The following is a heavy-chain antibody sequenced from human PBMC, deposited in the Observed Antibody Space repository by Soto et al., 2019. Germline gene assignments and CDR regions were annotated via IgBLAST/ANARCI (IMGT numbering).Heavy chain of an antibody. J-gene: IGHJ6*02. D-gene: IGHD2-15*01. V-gene: IGHV3-30-3*01. CDR1: GFTFSTYA. Sequence: QVQLVESGGGVVQPGRSLGLSCAASGFTFSTYAMHWVRQAPGKGLEWLAVISYDGSNKYYADSVNGRFTISRDNSKNPLFLQMNSLTAEDTAVYYCARDQRAGNCRGGSCYYYYGMDVWGQGTTVTVSS. CDR2: ISYDGSNK. CDR3: ARDQRAGNCRGGSCYYYYGMDV.